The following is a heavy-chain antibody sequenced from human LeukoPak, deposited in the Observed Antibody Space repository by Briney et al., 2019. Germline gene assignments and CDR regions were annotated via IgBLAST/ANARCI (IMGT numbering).Heavy chain of an antibody. Sequence: GGSLRLSCAVSGITFNRYAMNWVRQAPGKGLEWVSAISGSGGSTYYADSVKGRFTISRDNSKNTLYLQMNSLRAEDTAVYYCAKDGVATIGGNYYYYMDVWGKGTTVTVSS. V-gene: IGHV3-23*01. CDR2: ISGSGGST. J-gene: IGHJ6*03. CDR1: GITFNRYA. D-gene: IGHD5-12*01. CDR3: AKDGVATIGGNYYYYMDV.